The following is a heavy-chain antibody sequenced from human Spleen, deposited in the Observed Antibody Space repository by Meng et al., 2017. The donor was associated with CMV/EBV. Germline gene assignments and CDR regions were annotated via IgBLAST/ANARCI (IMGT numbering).Heavy chain of an antibody. D-gene: IGHD2-2*02. J-gene: IGHJ4*02. Sequence: MHWVRQAPGKGLEWVAVISYDGSNKYYADSVKGRFTISRDNSKNTLYLQMNSLRAEDTAVYYCARPTNHYCSSTSCYKRGGDYFDYWGQGTLVTVSS. V-gene: IGHV3-30*04. CDR3: ARPTNHYCSSTSCYKRGGDYFDY. CDR2: ISYDGSNK.